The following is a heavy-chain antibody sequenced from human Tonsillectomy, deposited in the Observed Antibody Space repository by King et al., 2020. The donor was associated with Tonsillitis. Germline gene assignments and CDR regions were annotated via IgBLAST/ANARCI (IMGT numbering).Heavy chain of an antibody. CDR3: ARGDPVTTPPHFDY. J-gene: IGHJ4*02. D-gene: IGHD4-17*01. CDR1: GGSISSYY. CDR2: IYYSGST. V-gene: IGHV4-59*01. Sequence: QLQESGPGLVKPSETLSLTCTVSGGSISSYYWSWIRPPPGKGLEWIGYIYYSGSTNYNPSLKSRVTISVDTSKNQFSLKLSSVTAADTAVYYSARGDPVTTPPHFDYWGQGTLVTVSS.